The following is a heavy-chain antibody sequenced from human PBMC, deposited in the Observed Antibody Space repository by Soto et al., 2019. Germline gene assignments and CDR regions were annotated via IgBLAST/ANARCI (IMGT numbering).Heavy chain of an antibody. D-gene: IGHD1-26*01. CDR1: GDSVSSGDSY. CDR3: VRGGNPYHYATSGPGTFDK. J-gene: IGHJ4*02. Sequence: QVQLQESGPGLVKPSQTLSLTCSVSGDSVSSGDSYWSWIRQPPGQALEWIGYTSFSGYTSYSPSLNSRVTISVDMSKSQFSLRLTSVTAADTAVYYCVRGGNPYHYATSGPGTFDKWGQGTLVSVSS. CDR2: TSFSGYT. V-gene: IGHV4-30-4*01.